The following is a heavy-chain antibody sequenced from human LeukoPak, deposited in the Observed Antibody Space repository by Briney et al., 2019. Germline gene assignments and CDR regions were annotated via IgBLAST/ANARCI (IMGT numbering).Heavy chain of an antibody. CDR2: ISSSGSTI. Sequence: GGSLRLSCAASGFTFSNYYMSWIRQAPGKGLEWVSYISSSGSTIYYADSVKGRFTISRDNAKNSLYLQMNSLRAEDTAVYYCAREWLADYYYGMDVWGQGTTVTVSS. CDR3: AREWLADYYYGMDV. CDR1: GFTFSNYY. V-gene: IGHV3-11*04. J-gene: IGHJ6*02. D-gene: IGHD6-19*01.